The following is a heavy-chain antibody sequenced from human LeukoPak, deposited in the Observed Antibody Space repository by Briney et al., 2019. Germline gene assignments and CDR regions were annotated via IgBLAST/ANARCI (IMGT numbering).Heavy chain of an antibody. CDR2: ISAYNGNT. CDR1: GYTFTSYG. J-gene: IGHJ5*02. V-gene: IGHV1-18*01. CDR3: ARGYYDFWSGYYVNWFDP. D-gene: IGHD3-3*01. Sequence: GASVKVSCKASGYTFTSYGISWVRQAPGQGLEWMGWISAYNGNTNYAQKLQGRVTMTTDTSTSTAYMELRSLRSDDTAVYYCARGYYDFWSGYYVNWFDPWGQGTLVTVSS.